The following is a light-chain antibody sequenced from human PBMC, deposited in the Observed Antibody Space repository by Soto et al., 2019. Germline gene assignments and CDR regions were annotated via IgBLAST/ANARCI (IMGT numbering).Light chain of an antibody. CDR1: QSISSY. J-gene: IGKJ2*01. CDR3: QQTYSIPVT. Sequence: DIQMTQSPSSLSASVGDRVTITCRASQSISSYLNWYQQKPGKAPKLLIYAGSSLQSGVPSRFSGRASGADFTLTISSLQPEDFATYYCQQTYSIPVTFGQGTKLEIK. CDR2: AGS. V-gene: IGKV1-39*01.